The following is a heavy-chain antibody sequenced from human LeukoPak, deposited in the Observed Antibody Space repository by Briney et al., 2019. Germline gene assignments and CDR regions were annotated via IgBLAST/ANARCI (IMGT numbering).Heavy chain of an antibody. CDR3: AKDRRGIAAAGNFDY. J-gene: IGHJ4*02. D-gene: IGHD6-13*01. CDR1: GFTFSSYV. CDR2: ISGSGGST. Sequence: GGSLRLSCAASGFTFSSYVMSWVRQAPGKGLEWVSAISGSGGSTYYADSVKGRFTISRDNSKNTLYLQMNGLRAEDTAVYYCAKDRRGIAAAGNFDYWGQGTLVTVSS. V-gene: IGHV3-23*01.